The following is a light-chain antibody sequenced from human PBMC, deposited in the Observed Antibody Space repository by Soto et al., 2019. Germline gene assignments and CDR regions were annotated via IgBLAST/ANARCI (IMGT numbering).Light chain of an antibody. CDR3: ETWDSNTRV. V-gene: IGLV4-60*02. Sequence: QSVLTQSSSASASLGSSVKLTCTLSSGHSSYIIAWHQQQPGKAPRYLMKLESSGSYNKGSGVPDRFSGSSSGADRYLTISNRLFEDEADYYCETWDSNTRVFGGGTKLTVL. CDR1: SGHSSYI. CDR2: LESSGSY. J-gene: IGLJ3*02.